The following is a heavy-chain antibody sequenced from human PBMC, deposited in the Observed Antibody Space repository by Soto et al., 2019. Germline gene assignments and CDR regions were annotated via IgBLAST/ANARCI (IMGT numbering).Heavy chain of an antibody. CDR2: IYTAGSA. Sequence: EVHLVESGGGLVQPGGSLRLSCAASGFTVSNYHMNWVRRAPGKGLEWVSVIYTAGSADFADSVKGRFSISRDDSKNTLYLQMSSLRAEDTAVYYCARVHSSSYHYFHYWGQGTLVTVSS. J-gene: IGHJ4*02. CDR3: ARVHSSSYHYFHY. D-gene: IGHD6-13*01. CDR1: GFTVSNYH. V-gene: IGHV3-66*01.